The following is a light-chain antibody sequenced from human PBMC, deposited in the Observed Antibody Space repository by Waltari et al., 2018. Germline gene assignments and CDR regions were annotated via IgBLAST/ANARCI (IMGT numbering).Light chain of an antibody. CDR1: QGVRSD. V-gene: IGKV1-6*01. CDR2: DAP. J-gene: IGKJ4*01. Sequence: AIQMTQSPSSLSASVGDTVTITCRATQGVRSDLGWYQQKPGQAPKLLIYDAPTLQSGVPSRFSGSGSGTDFTLTITSLQPEDYATYYCLQDYAYPLTFGGGTRVEIK. CDR3: LQDYAYPLT.